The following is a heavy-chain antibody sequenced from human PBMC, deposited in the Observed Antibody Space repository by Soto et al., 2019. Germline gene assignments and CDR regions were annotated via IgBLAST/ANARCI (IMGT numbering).Heavy chain of an antibody. CDR1: GFTFGSYS. J-gene: IGHJ4*02. V-gene: IGHV3-23*01. CDR3: AKVTYPIGSRYGFAY. Sequence: EVQLLESGGGLVQPGGSLRLSCAASGFTFGSYSMHRVRLAPGKGLEWVAVIGIGGVTKYYADSVKGRFTISRDDSKNTLVLQMNSLRAEDTAVYYCAKVTYPIGSRYGFAYWGQGTLVTVS. CDR2: IGIGGVTK. D-gene: IGHD2-15*01.